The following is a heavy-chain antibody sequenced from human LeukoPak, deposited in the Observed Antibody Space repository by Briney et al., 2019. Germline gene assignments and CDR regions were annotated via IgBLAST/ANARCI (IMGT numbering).Heavy chain of an antibody. CDR1: GGSISAYY. Sequence: PSETLSLTCTISGGSISAYYWHWLRQSPGGGLEWLAYIWHSGSTTYNPSLTSRVTISLDPSKTQFFLRLTSVTAADAATYFCARSGGLVDTTFKYYFDYWGQGALLAVSS. CDR2: IWHSGST. V-gene: IGHV4-59*01. D-gene: IGHD5-18*01. CDR3: ARSGGLVDTTFKYYFDY. J-gene: IGHJ4*02.